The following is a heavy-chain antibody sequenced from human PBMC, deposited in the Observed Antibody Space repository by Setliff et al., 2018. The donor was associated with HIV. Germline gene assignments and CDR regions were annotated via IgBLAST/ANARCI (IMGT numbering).Heavy chain of an antibody. CDR2: ISGTGKTT. J-gene: IGHJ6*03. Sequence: AGGSLRLSCAASGFTFTSYEMNWVRQAPGRGLQWVSYISGTGKTTYYGDSVRGRFTMSRDNARSSVFLEMNDLKTEDTAVYYCTRPGYYYDSSGSGAAMDVWGKGTTVTVSS. D-gene: IGHD3-22*01. V-gene: IGHV3-48*03. CDR1: GFTFTSYE. CDR3: TRPGYYYDSSGSGAAMDV.